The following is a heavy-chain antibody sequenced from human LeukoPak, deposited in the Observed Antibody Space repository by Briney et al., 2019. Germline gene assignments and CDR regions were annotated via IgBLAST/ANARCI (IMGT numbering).Heavy chain of an antibody. D-gene: IGHD1-26*01. CDR2: VWYDGNNK. Sequence: PGRSLRLSCAASGFTFSGYGMHWVRQAPGKGLEWEAIVWYDGNNKYYADSVKGRFTISRDNSKNTVYLQMSSLRAEDTAVYYCARDGGIVGATVDAFDIWGQGTMVTVSS. J-gene: IGHJ3*02. V-gene: IGHV3-33*01. CDR1: GFTFSGYG. CDR3: ARDGGIVGATVDAFDI.